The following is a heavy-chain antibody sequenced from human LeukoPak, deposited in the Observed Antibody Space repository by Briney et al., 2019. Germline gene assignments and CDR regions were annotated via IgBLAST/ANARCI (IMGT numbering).Heavy chain of an antibody. CDR1: GYALTELS. Sequence: ASVKVSCKVSGYALTELSMHWVRQAPGKGLEWMGGFDPEDGETIYAQKFQGRVTMTEDTSTDTAYMELSSLRSEDTAVYYCATDLTQSGRGYYDYWGQGTLVTVSS. V-gene: IGHV1-24*01. CDR3: ATDLTQSGRGYYDY. D-gene: IGHD3-22*01. CDR2: FDPEDGET. J-gene: IGHJ4*02.